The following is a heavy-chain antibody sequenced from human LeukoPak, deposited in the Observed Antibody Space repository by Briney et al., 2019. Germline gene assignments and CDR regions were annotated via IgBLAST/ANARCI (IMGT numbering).Heavy chain of an antibody. CDR3: ATRPFYDYVWGSYRYFDY. Sequence: ASVKVSCKVSGYTLTELSMHWVRQAPGKGLEWMGGFDPEDGETIYAQKFQGRVTMTEDTSTETDYMELSSLRSEDTAVYYCATRPFYDYVWGSYRYFDYWGQGTLVTVSS. CDR1: GYTLTELS. J-gene: IGHJ4*02. V-gene: IGHV1-24*01. CDR2: FDPEDGET. D-gene: IGHD3-16*02.